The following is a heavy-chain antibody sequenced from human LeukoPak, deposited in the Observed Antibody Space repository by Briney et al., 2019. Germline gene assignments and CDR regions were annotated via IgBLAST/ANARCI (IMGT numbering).Heavy chain of an antibody. J-gene: IGHJ6*02. CDR2: IYSGGST. CDR3: ARIMEGYYYGMDV. CDR1: GFTVSSSF. V-gene: IGHV3-66*01. D-gene: IGHD3-16*01. Sequence: GGSLRLSCAASGFTVSSSFMSWVRQAPGKGLEWGSVIYSGGSTYYADSVKGRFTISRDNSKNTLYLQMNSLRAEDTAVYYCARIMEGYYYGMDVWGQGTTVTVSS.